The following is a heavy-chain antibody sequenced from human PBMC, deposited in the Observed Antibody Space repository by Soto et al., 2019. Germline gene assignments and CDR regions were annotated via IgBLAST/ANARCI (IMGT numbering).Heavy chain of an antibody. CDR1: GYTFTSYD. CDR3: AIAVAVTAAFDI. V-gene: IGHV1-8*01. CDR2: MNPNSGNT. J-gene: IGHJ3*02. D-gene: IGHD6-19*01. Sequence: ASVKVSCKASGYTFTSYDINWVRQATGQGLEWMGWMNPNSGNTGYAQKFQGRVTMTRNTSISTAYMELSSLRSEDTAVYYCAIAVAVTAAFDIWGQGTMVTVSS.